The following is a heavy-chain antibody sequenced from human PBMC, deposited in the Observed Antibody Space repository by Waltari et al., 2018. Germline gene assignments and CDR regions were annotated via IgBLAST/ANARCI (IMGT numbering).Heavy chain of an antibody. J-gene: IGHJ3*02. Sequence: VQLVESGGGLVKPGGSLRLSCAASGFTFSDYYMSWIRQAPGKGLEWVANIKQDGSEKYYVDSVKGRFTISRDNAKNSLYLQMNSLRAEDTAVYYCARDPGPIGAFDIWGQGTMVTVSS. V-gene: IGHV3-7*01. CDR2: IKQDGSEK. CDR3: ARDPGPIGAFDI. CDR1: GFTFSDYY.